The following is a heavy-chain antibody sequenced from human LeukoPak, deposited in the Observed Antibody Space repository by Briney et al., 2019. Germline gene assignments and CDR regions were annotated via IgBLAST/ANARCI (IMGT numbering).Heavy chain of an antibody. CDR2: ISGDGGST. V-gene: IGHV3-43*02. D-gene: IGHD2-21*01. J-gene: IGHJ4*02. CDR3: ATAGDW. CDR1: GFTFDDYA. Sequence: GGSLRPSCAASGFTFDDYAMHWVRQAPGKGLEWVSLISGDGGSTYYADSVKGRFTISRDNSKNSLYLQMNSLRTEDTALYYCATAGDWWGQGTLVTVSS.